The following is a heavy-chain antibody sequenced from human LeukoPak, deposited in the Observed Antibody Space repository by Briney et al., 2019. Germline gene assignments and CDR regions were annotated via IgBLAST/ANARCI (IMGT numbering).Heavy chain of an antibody. V-gene: IGHV1-18*01. CDR2: ISAYNGNT. Sequence: GASVKVSCKASGYTFTSYGISWVRQAPGQGLEWMGWISAYNGNTNYAQKLRGRVTITTDTSTSTAYMELRSLRSDDTAVYYCARAPSYYDSSGYYVGTEFDYWGQGTLVTVSS. CDR3: ARAPSYYDSSGYYVGTEFDY. D-gene: IGHD3-22*01. CDR1: GYTFTSYG. J-gene: IGHJ4*02.